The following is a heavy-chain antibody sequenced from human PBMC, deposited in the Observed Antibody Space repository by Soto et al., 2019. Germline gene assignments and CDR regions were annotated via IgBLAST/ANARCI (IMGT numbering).Heavy chain of an antibody. CDR3: AREAFYRSTTVEVDY. V-gene: IGHV3-30*04. D-gene: IGHD1-1*01. CDR2: FSHDGRNT. Sequence: GGSLRLSCAASGITFSNYAMHWVRQAPGKGLEWVAVFSHDGRNTYYADSLKGRFTISRDISKNTLHLQMSSLRAEDTAVYYCAREAFYRSTTVEVDYWGQGTLVTVSS. J-gene: IGHJ4*02. CDR1: GITFSNYA.